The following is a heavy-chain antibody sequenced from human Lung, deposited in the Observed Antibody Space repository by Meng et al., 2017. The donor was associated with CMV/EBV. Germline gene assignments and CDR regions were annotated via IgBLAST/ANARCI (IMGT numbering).Heavy chain of an antibody. CDR1: GFTFSSYA. CDR3: ATDGGAAAGTTPRGP. J-gene: IGHJ5*02. Sequence: SXASAGFTFSSYAMHWGRQAPGKGLEWVAVISYDGSNKYYADSVKGRFTISRDNSKNTLYLQMNSLRADDTAVYYCATDGGAAAGTTPRGPWGQGTLVXVSS. D-gene: IGHD6-13*01. CDR2: ISYDGSNK. V-gene: IGHV3-30*04.